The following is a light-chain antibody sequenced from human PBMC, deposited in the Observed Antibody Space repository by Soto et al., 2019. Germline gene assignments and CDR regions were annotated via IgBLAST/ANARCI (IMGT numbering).Light chain of an antibody. CDR3: QQYSSMVS. CDR1: HDVSRN. J-gene: IGKJ4*01. Sequence: DIPMTQSPSSLSASVGDRVTIACQSSHDVSRNLNWLQQKPGEAPKLRIYAASNLERVVPSRFSGSGSGTDFTLIISSLQPEDVATYYCQQYSSMVSFGGGTAIEIK. V-gene: IGKV1-33*01. CDR2: AAS.